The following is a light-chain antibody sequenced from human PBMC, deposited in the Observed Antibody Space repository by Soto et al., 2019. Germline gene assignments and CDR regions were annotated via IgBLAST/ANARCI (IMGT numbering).Light chain of an antibody. J-gene: IGLJ1*01. CDR1: SSDVGGYNF. V-gene: IGLV2-8*01. CDR2: EGN. CDR3: NSYAGSNIYV. Sequence: QSALTQPPSASGSPGQSVTISCTGTSSDVGGYNFVSWYQHHPGKAPKLIIYEGNKRPSGVPNRFSGSKSGNTASLTVSGLQAEDEADYYCNSYAGSNIYVFGTGTKLTVL.